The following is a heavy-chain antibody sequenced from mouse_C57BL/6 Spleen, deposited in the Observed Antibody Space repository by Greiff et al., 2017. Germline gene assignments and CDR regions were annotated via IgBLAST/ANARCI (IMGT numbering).Heavy chain of an antibody. CDR3: ARSGYSNPAWFAY. CDR2: IYPGSGST. V-gene: IGHV1-55*01. D-gene: IGHD2-5*01. CDR1: GYTFTRYW. J-gene: IGHJ3*01. Sequence: QVQLQQSGAELVKPGASVKMSCKASGYTFTRYWITWVKQRPGQGLEWIGDIYPGSGSTNYNEKFKSKATLTVDTSSSTAYMQLSSLTSEDSAVYYCARSGYSNPAWFAYWGQGTLVTVSA.